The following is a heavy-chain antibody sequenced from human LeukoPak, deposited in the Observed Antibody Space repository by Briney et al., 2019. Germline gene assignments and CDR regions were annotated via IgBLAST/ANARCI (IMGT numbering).Heavy chain of an antibody. D-gene: IGHD6-13*01. CDR2: ISYDGSNK. Sequence: PGRSLRLSCAASGFTFSSYAMHWVRQAPGKGLEWVAVISYDGSNKYYADSVKGRFTISRDNSKNTLFLQMNSLRAEDTAVYYCARDGGYYSWSGGYFDFWGQGTLVTVSS. J-gene: IGHJ4*02. CDR1: GFTFSSYA. CDR3: ARDGGYYSWSGGYFDF. V-gene: IGHV3-30*04.